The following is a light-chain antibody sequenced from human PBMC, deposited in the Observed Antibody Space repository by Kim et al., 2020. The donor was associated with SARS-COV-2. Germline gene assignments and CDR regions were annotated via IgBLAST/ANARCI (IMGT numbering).Light chain of an antibody. CDR3: NSRDNSGDHVV. J-gene: IGLJ3*02. V-gene: IGLV3-19*01. CDR2: GRN. Sequence: FGQTVGITCQGDRLRTYSASWYQQNPGQAPILVFYGRNNRPSGIPDRFSGSSSGNTASLTVTGAQAVDEADYYCNSRDNSGDHVVFGGGTQLTVL. CDR1: RLRTYS.